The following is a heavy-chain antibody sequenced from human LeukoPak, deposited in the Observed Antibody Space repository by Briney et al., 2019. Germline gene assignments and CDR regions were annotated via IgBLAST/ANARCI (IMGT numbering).Heavy chain of an antibody. J-gene: IGHJ5*02. V-gene: IGHV1-46*01. CDR3: ARVDPIAAAGNNWFDP. D-gene: IGHD6-13*01. CDR1: GYTFTSYY. CDR2: INPSGGST. Sequence: ASVKVSCKASGYTFTSYYMHWVRQAPGQGLEWMGIINPSGGSTSYAQKFQGRVTMTRDTSTSTVYMELSSLRSEDTAVYYCARVDPIAAAGNNWFDPWGQGTLVTVSS.